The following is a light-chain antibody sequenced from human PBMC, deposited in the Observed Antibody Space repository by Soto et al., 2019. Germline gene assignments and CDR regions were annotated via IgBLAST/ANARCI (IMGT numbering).Light chain of an antibody. J-gene: IGLJ2*01. CDR2: EVS. V-gene: IGLV2-14*01. CDR3: SSYTGSSTLL. CDR1: SRDVGGYNY. Sequence: QSALTQPASVSGSPGQSITISCTGTSRDVGGYNYVSWYHQHPGKAPKLMIYEVSNRPSGVSNRFSGSKSGKTASLTISGLQAEDEGDYYCSSYTGSSTLLFGGGTQLTVL.